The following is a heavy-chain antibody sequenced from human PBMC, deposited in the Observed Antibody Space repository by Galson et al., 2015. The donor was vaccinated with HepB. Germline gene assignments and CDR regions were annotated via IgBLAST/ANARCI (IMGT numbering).Heavy chain of an antibody. D-gene: IGHD6-19*01. CDR2: VSWDGDNT. Sequence: SLRLSCAASGFTFNDYTMHWVRQAPGKGLEWVSLVSWDGDNTYYADSVKGRFTISRDNSRNSLYLQMNSLRTEDTALYYCAKDAYSSGWYLPWRNIKTYYFDYWGQGTLVTVPS. V-gene: IGHV3-43*01. J-gene: IGHJ4*02. CDR3: AKDAYSSGWYLPWRNIKTYYFDY. CDR1: GFTFNDYT.